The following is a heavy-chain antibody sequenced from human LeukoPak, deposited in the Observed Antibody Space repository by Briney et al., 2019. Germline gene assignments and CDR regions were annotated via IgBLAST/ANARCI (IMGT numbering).Heavy chain of an antibody. CDR1: GFSVNSNY. J-gene: IGHJ4*02. D-gene: IGHD4-11*01. V-gene: IGHV3-53*01. CDR3: ARGTVPIGYFDY. CDR2: IYSGGST. Sequence: GGSLRLSCTASGFSVNSNYMSWVRQAPGKGLEWVSVIYSGGSTDYADSVKGRFTISRDNSKNTVYLQMNSLRAEDTAIYYCARGTVPIGYFDYWGQGTLVTVSS.